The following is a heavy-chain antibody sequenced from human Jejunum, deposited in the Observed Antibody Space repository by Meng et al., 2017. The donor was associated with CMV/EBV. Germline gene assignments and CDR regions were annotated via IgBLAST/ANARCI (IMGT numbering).Heavy chain of an antibody. J-gene: IGHJ6*02. CDR3: VRDPVVSGLDV. Sequence: SCTASGFSLSIYSMSWVRQAPGKGLEWVAYIGTGSTKYYADSLEGRFTVSRDDAKNSLYLQMNSLRGEDTAVYFCVRDPVVSGLDVWGQGTTVTVS. CDR1: GFSLSIYS. D-gene: IGHD5/OR15-5a*01. V-gene: IGHV3-48*04. CDR2: IGTGSTK.